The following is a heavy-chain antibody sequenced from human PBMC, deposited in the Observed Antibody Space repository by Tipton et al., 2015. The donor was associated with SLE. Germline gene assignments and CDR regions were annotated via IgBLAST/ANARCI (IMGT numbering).Heavy chain of an antibody. D-gene: IGHD6-19*01. Sequence: LRLSCTVSGGSINGYYWSWIRQPPGKGLEWIGYIYYSSYTNYNPSLKSRVTTSFDRSKNQFSLNLNSVTAADTATYYCARVRGGWANDASDIWGQGTMVTVSS. CDR3: ARVRGGWANDASDI. J-gene: IGHJ3*02. V-gene: IGHV4-59*01. CDR1: GGSINGYY. CDR2: IYYSSYT.